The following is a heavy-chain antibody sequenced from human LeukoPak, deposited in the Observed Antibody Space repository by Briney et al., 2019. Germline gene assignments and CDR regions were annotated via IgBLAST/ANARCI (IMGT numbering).Heavy chain of an antibody. CDR3: ARAPSITIFGVVVESDAFDI. D-gene: IGHD3-3*01. CDR2: IYYSGTT. CDR1: GGSISSSSYY. V-gene: IGHV4-39*07. Sequence: NPSETLSLTCTVSGGSISSSSYYWGWIRQPPGKGLEWIGSIYYSGTTYNNPSLKSRVTISVDTSKNQFSLKLSSVTAADTAVYYCARAPSITIFGVVVESDAFDIWGQGTMVTVSS. J-gene: IGHJ3*02.